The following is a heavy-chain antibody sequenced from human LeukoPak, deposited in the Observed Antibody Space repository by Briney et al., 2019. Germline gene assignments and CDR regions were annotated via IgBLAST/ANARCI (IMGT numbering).Heavy chain of an antibody. J-gene: IGHJ3*02. Sequence: SGGSLRLSCAVSGFTLSSYWMSWVRQAPGKGLEWVANIKQDGSAKFYVDSVKGRFTISRDNAKNSLSLQMNSLRAEDTAVYYCAGEGDYKTPDGFDIWGQGTMVTVSS. CDR2: IKQDGSAK. V-gene: IGHV3-7*04. CDR3: AGEGDYKTPDGFDI. CDR1: GFTLSSYW. D-gene: IGHD4-17*01.